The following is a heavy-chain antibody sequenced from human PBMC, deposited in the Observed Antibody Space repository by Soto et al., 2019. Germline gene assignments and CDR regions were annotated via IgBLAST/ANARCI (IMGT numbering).Heavy chain of an antibody. D-gene: IGHD6-13*01. J-gene: IGHJ1*01. Sequence: QVQLQESGPGLVKPSQTLSLTCTVSGGSISSGGYYWSWIRQHPGKGLEWIGYIYYSGSTYYNPSLKSRATISVAQSKNQCPPELSSVTAADTAVYYCARDNGPESSGWYWGKYFQHWGQGTLVAVSS. CDR1: GGSISSGGYY. CDR2: IYYSGST. V-gene: IGHV4-31*03. CDR3: ARDNGPESSGWYWGKYFQH.